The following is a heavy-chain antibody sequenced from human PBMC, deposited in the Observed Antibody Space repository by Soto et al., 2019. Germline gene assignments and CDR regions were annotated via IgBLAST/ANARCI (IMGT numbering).Heavy chain of an antibody. V-gene: IGHV1-18*01. Sequence: QVQLVQSGAEVKKPGASVKVSCKASGYNSTSYAISWVRQPSGQGLERMGWNSTYNGNTNSAQKSQGRVTMTTATSTSIAYMDLGSLRSADTAVYSCARDYGYGIVGYGGQGTLVTVST. D-gene: IGHD5-18*01. CDR1: GYNSTSYA. J-gene: IGHJ4*02. CDR3: ARDYGYGIVGY. CDR2: NSTYNGNT.